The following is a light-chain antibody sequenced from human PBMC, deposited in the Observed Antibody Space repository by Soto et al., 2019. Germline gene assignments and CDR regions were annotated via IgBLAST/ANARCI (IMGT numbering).Light chain of an antibody. V-gene: IGKV1-9*01. J-gene: IGKJ5*01. CDR3: QQLNSYPIT. CDR1: QGISSY. CDR2: AAS. Sequence: DIQLTQSPSFLSASVGDRVTITCRASQGISSYLAWYQQKPGKAPKLLIYAASTLQSGVPSRFSSSGSGTEFTLTISSLQPEDFATYYCQQLNSYPITFGQGTRLEI.